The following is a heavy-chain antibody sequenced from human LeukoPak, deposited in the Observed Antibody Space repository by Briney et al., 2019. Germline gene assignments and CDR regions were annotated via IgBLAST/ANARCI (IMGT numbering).Heavy chain of an antibody. CDR1: GFTFSSHG. J-gene: IGHJ3*02. Sequence: GGSLRLSCAASGFTFSSHGMHWVRQAPGKGLEWVAVIWYDGSNTYYADSVKGRFTISRDNSKNTLYLPMNSLRAEDTAVYYCAKGPSATSDAFDIWGQGTMVTVSS. V-gene: IGHV3-33*06. D-gene: IGHD6-6*01. CDR3: AKGPSATSDAFDI. CDR2: IWYDGSNT.